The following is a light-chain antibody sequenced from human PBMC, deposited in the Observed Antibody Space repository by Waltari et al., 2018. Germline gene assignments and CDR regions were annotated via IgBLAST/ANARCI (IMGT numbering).Light chain of an antibody. J-gene: IGLJ3*02. CDR2: DAS. CDR3: NSYAGSSSWV. V-gene: IGLV2-14*01. Sequence: QSALTQPASVFGSPGKSITIPCTGTSSDVGFYNYVSWNQQHPGKAPKLMIYDASERPSGVSNRVSGSTAGNTASMTISGLQAEDEAYYYCNSYAGSSSWVFGGGTKLTVL. CDR1: SSDVGFYNY.